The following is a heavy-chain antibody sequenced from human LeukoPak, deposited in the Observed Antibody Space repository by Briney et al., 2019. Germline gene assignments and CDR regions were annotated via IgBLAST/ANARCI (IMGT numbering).Heavy chain of an antibody. CDR3: ARVDGSPDY. D-gene: IGHD2-15*01. Sequence: GASVKVSCKGSGYTFTRYDINWVRQATGQGLEWMGWMNLKSGNTGHAQKFQGRVTITRDTSISTVYMELSSLRSEDTAVYFCARVDGSPDYWGQGTLVTVSS. V-gene: IGHV1-8*03. CDR2: MNLKSGNT. CDR1: GYTFTRYD. J-gene: IGHJ4*02.